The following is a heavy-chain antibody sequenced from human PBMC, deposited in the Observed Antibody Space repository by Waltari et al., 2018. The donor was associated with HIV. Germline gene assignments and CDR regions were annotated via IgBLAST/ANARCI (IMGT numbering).Heavy chain of an antibody. CDR1: GYTFTDFH. V-gene: IGHV1-2*02. CDR3: AKEPDFSGSGSYLRN. Sequence: QVLLVQSGAAVKKPGASVKVSCQASGYTFTDFHMHWVRQAPGQGPEWMGWINCRTGATRDLDKFQGRVTMTRDTSLKTAYIEISGLTSDDTAVYYCAKEPDFSGSGSYLRNWGQGTLVTVSS. J-gene: IGHJ4*02. D-gene: IGHD3-10*01. CDR2: INCRTGAT.